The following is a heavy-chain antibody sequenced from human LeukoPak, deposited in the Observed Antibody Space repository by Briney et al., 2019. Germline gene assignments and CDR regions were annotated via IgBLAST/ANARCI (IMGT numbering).Heavy chain of an antibody. CDR2: ISQDGSAK. J-gene: IGHJ5*02. CDR1: GFTFSSHW. Sequence: PGGSLRLSCAASGFTFSSHWMTWVRQAPGKGLEWVASISQDGSAKTYLDSVKGRFTISRDNARTSLYLQMNSLRADDTAVYYCAHAAFHWNPGSAWGQGTLVTVSS. V-gene: IGHV3-7*01. CDR3: AHAAFHWNPGSA. D-gene: IGHD1-1*01.